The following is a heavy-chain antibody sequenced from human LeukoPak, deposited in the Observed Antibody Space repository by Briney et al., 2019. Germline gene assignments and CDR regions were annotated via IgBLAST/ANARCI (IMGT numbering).Heavy chain of an antibody. V-gene: IGHV3-7*01. Sequence: PGGSLRLSCAASGFTLSSYWMSWVRQAPGKGLERVAHIKQDGSDKYYVDSVKGRFTISGDNAKNSLYLQMNSLRDDDTAVYYCARYAMSSGSRRLEPWGQGNLVTVSS. CDR1: GFTLSSYW. J-gene: IGHJ5*02. CDR2: IKQDGSDK. D-gene: IGHD6-19*01. CDR3: ARYAMSSGSRRLEP.